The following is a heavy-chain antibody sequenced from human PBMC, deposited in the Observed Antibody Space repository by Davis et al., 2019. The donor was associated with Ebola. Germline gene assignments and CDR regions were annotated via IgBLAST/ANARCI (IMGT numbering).Heavy chain of an antibody. J-gene: IGHJ4*02. CDR2: SHYSGST. CDR1: GVSITRYY. V-gene: IGHV4-59*01. D-gene: IGHD6-19*01. Sequence: SETLSLTCTVSGVSITRYYWSWVRQPPGKGLEWIGYSHYSGSTNYNPSLKSRVTISTDTSRSQFSLTLSSVTAADTAVYYCASHTVAGFSWGQGTLVTVSS. CDR3: ASHTVAGFS.